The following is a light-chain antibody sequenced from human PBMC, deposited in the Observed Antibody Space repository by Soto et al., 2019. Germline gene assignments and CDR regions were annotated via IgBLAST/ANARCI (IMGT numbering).Light chain of an antibody. J-gene: IGKJ1*01. V-gene: IGKV3-15*01. Sequence: EIVMTQSPVTLSVAAGERATLSCRASQSIASHLAWYQQKPGQAPRLLIYDASTRATDIPARFSGSGYGTEFTLTISSLQSEDFAIYYCQQYQYLWAFGQGTKVEV. CDR2: DAS. CDR1: QSIASH. CDR3: QQYQYLWA.